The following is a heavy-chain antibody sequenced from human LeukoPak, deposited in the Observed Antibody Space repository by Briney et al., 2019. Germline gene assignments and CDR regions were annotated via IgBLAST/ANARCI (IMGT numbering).Heavy chain of an antibody. J-gene: IGHJ6*02. CDR3: ARGHYGLDL. Sequence: GGSLRLSCAASGFSFSDYYMGWIRQAPGRGLEWVSYISSSASIIYYADSMKGRFTISRDNAKKSLYLQMNSLRAEDTAVYYCARGHYGLDLWGQGTTVTVSS. CDR2: ISSSASII. CDR1: GFSFSDYY. V-gene: IGHV3-11*01.